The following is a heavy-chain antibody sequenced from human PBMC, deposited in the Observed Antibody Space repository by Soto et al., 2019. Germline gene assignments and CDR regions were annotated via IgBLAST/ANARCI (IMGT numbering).Heavy chain of an antibody. CDR2: ISVSGDTT. CDR1: GFIFDSYE. V-gene: IGHV3-48*03. CDR3: AIMLSSGWYPNHLLLN. D-gene: IGHD6-19*01. J-gene: IGHJ4*02. Sequence: GGSLRLSCGASGFIFDSYEMNWVRQAPGQGLEWVSYISVSGDTTHYGDSMKGRFTISRDNAKNTLYLQMKSLKADDTATYFCAIMLSSGWYPNHLLLNWGQGPLVTVSS.